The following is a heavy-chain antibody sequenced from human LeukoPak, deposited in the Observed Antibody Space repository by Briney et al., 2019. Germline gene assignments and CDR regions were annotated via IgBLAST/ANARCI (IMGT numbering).Heavy chain of an antibody. D-gene: IGHD2-15*01. J-gene: IGHJ3*02. V-gene: IGHV4-59*08. Sequence: SSETLSLTCTVSGGSISSYSWSCIRQPPGEGLGWIGYIYYSVSANYNPSLSSRVSLSVDTSKRPFSLKLSSVTAADTAVYYCARRGYCSGGRCYRLVGLGAFDIWGQGTMVTVSS. CDR1: GGSISSYS. CDR2: IYYSVSA. CDR3: ARRGYCSGGRCYRLVGLGAFDI.